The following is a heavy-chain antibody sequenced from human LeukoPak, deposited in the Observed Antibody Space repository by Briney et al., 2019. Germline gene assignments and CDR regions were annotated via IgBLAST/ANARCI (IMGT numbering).Heavy chain of an antibody. J-gene: IGHJ5*02. V-gene: IGHV1-2*02. Sequence: ASVKVSCKASGYTFTGYYMHWVRQAPGQGLEWMGWINPNSGGTNYAQKFQGRVTMTRDTSISTAYTELSSLRSEDTAVYYCARGSGYSYGLSSWGQGTLVTVSS. CDR1: GYTFTGYY. CDR2: INPNSGGT. D-gene: IGHD5-18*01. CDR3: ARGSGYSYGLSS.